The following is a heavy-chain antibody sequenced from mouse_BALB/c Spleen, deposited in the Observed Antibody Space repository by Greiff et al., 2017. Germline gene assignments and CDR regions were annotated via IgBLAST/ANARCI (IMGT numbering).Heavy chain of an antibody. CDR2: IWGDGST. J-gene: IGHJ2*01. Sequence: VQLVESGPGLVAPSQSLSITCTVSGFSLTGYGVNWVRQPPGKGLEWLGMIWGDGSTDYNSALKSRLSISKDNSKSQVFLKMNSLQTDDTARYYCARAYYGSSYYFDDWGQGTTVTVAA. CDR3: ARAYYGSSYYFDD. CDR1: GFSLTGYG. V-gene: IGHV2-6-7*01. D-gene: IGHD1-1*01.